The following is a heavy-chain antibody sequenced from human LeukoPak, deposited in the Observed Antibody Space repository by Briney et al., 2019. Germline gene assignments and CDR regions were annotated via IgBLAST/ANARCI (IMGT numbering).Heavy chain of an antibody. J-gene: IGHJ4*02. D-gene: IGHD2-2*01. CDR1: GFTFSSYS. Sequence: GGSLRLSCAASGFTFSSYSMNWVRQAPGKGLEWVSAISGSGGSTYYADSVKGRFTISRDNSKNTLYLQMNSLRAEDTAVYYCAKARTYCSSTSCAFDYWGQGTLVTVSS. V-gene: IGHV3-23*01. CDR3: AKARTYCSSTSCAFDY. CDR2: ISGSGGST.